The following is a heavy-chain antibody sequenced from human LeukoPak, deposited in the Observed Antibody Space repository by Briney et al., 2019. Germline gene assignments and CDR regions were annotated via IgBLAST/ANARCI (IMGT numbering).Heavy chain of an antibody. CDR2: ISGDGGST. V-gene: IGHV3-43*02. CDR3: AKVFRGGELLSPNFDY. CDR1: GFTFDDYA. J-gene: IGHJ4*02. Sequence: GGSLRLSCAASGFTFDDYAMHWVRQAPGKGLEWVSLISGDGGSTYYADSVKGRFTISRDNSKNTLYLQMNSLRAEDTAVYYCAKVFRGGELLSPNFDYWGQGTLVTVSS. D-gene: IGHD1-26*01.